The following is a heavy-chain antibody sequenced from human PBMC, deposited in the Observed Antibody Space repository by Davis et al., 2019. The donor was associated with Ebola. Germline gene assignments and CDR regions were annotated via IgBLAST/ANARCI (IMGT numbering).Heavy chain of an antibody. Sequence: GESLKISCAASGFTFSDYYMSWIRQAPGKGLEWVSAISGSGGSTYYADSVKGRFTISRDNSKNTLYLQMNSLRAEDTAVYYCAKGAQWEPVYFDYWGQGTLVTVSS. CDR2: ISGSGGST. D-gene: IGHD1-26*01. CDR1: GFTFSDYY. J-gene: IGHJ4*02. V-gene: IGHV3-23*01. CDR3: AKGAQWEPVYFDY.